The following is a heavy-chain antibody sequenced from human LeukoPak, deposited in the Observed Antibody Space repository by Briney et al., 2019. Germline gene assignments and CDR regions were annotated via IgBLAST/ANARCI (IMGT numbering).Heavy chain of an antibody. CDR3: AKLGKTENHYGSGRFSYYYYMDV. CDR1: GFTFNSYG. Sequence: GGSLRLSCAASGFTFNSYGMHWVRQAPGKGLEWVAFIRSDGINKYHADSVKGRFTISRDNSKNTLYLQMNSLRAEDTAVYYCAKLGKTENHYGSGRFSYYYYMDVRGKGTTVTISS. D-gene: IGHD3-10*01. V-gene: IGHV3-30*02. J-gene: IGHJ6*03. CDR2: IRSDGINK.